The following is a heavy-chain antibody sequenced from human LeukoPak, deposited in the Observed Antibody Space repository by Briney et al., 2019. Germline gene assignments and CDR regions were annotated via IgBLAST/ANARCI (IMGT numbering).Heavy chain of an antibody. CDR1: GFTFSSYS. V-gene: IGHV3-30*03. CDR3: ARDLYSSSNY. Sequence: GSLRLSCAGSGFTFSSYSMSWVRQAPGKGLEWVAVISYDGSNKYYADSVKGRFTISRDNSKNTLYLQMNSLRAEDTAVYYCARDLYSSSNYWGQGTLVTVSS. J-gene: IGHJ4*02. CDR2: ISYDGSNK. D-gene: IGHD6-6*01.